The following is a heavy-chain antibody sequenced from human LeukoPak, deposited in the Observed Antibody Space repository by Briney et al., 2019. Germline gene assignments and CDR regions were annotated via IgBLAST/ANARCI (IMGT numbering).Heavy chain of an antibody. J-gene: IGHJ5*02. Sequence: PSETLSLTCAVYGGSFSGYYWSWIRQPAGKGLEWIGRINTSGSTNYNPSLKSRVTISVDTSKNQFSLKLSSVTAADTAVYYCAIDRGYYDSTGYVNWLDPWGQGTLVTVSS. CDR3: AIDRGYYDSTGYVNWLDP. CDR2: INTSGST. D-gene: IGHD3-22*01. V-gene: IGHV4-59*10. CDR1: GGSFSGYY.